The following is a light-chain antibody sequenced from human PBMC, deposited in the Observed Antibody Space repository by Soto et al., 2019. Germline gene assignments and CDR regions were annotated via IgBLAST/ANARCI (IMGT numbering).Light chain of an antibody. V-gene: IGKV3-20*01. CDR3: QQFGSSRWT. CDR1: QSVSSSY. Sequence: EIVLTQSPGTLSLSPGERATLSCRASQSVSSSYLAWYQQRPGEAPRLLTYDASSRASGIPDRFSGSGSGTDFTLTISRLEPEDFAMYYCQQFGSSRWTFGQGTKVEI. CDR2: DAS. J-gene: IGKJ1*01.